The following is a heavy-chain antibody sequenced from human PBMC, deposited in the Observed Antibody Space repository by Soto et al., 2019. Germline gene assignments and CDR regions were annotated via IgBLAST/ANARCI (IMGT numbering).Heavy chain of an antibody. Sequence: GGSLRLSCAASGFTFSSYGMHWVRQASGKGLEWVAVISYDGSNKYYADSVKGRFTISRDNSKNTLYLQMNSLRAEDTAVYYCAKDGPPMIVVVEIDYWGQGTLVTVSS. CDR2: ISYDGSNK. CDR3: AKDGPPMIVVVEIDY. CDR1: GFTFSSYG. D-gene: IGHD3-22*01. V-gene: IGHV3-30*18. J-gene: IGHJ4*02.